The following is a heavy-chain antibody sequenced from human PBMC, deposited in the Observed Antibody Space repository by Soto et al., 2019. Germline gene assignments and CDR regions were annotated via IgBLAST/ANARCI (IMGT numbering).Heavy chain of an antibody. J-gene: IGHJ4*02. CDR2: ISSSSSTI. Sequence: GGSLRLSCAASGFTFSSYSMNWVRQAPGKGLEWVSYISSSSSTIYYADSVKGRFIISRDNAKNSLYLQMNSLRREDMALYYCAKGGPDAFCGGGRCYFESWGQGTQVTVSS. CDR1: GFTFSSYS. CDR3: AKGGPDAFCGGGRCYFES. V-gene: IGHV3-48*01. D-gene: IGHD2-21*01.